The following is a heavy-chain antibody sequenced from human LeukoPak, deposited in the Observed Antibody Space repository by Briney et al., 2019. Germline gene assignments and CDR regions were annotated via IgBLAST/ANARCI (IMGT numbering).Heavy chain of an antibody. V-gene: IGHV4-39*01. CDR2: IYYSGST. CDR1: GGSISSGEYY. D-gene: IGHD1-26*01. Sequence: SETLSLTCTDSGGSISSGEYYWSWIRQPPGKGLEWIGSIYYSGSTYYNPSLKSRVTISVDTSKNQFSLKLSSVTAADTAVYYCARHEVGAEVFYYWGQGTLVTVSS. CDR3: ARHEVGAEVFYY. J-gene: IGHJ4*02.